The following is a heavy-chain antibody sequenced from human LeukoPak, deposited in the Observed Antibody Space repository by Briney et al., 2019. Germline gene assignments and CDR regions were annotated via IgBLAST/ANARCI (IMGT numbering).Heavy chain of an antibody. J-gene: IGHJ4*02. CDR3: ARGDSLLVVVTEFDY. CDR2: ISYDGKNK. V-gene: IGHV3-30*04. CDR1: GFIFSTYA. Sequence: SGGSLRLSCAASGFIFSTYAMHWVRQAPGKGLEWVAVISYDGKNKYFADSVKGRITISGDNSKNTLYLQMNSLRGEDTAVYYCARGDSLLVVVTEFDYWGQGTLVTVSS. D-gene: IGHD2-15*01.